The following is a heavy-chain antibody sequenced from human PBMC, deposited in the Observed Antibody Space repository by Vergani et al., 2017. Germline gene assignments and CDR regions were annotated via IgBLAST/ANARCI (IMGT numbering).Heavy chain of an antibody. Sequence: QVQLVQSGAEVKKPGSSVKVSCKASGGTFSSYAISWVRQAPGQGLEWMGGIIPIFGTANYAQKFQGRVTITADESTSTAYMELSSLRSEDTAVYYCARERKTRYCSSTSCKNARDGSYYYYYYMDVWGKGTTVTVSS. D-gene: IGHD2-2*01. CDR1: GGTFSSYA. CDR3: ARERKTRYCSSTSCKNARDGSYYYYYYMDV. CDR2: IIPIFGTA. V-gene: IGHV1-69*01. J-gene: IGHJ6*03.